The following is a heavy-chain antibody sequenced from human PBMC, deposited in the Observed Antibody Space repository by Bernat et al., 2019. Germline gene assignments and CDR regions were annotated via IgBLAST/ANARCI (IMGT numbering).Heavy chain of an antibody. CDR3: AKGHDYGDYNPPNWFDP. CDR1: GFTFSSYG. Sequence: QVQLVESGGGVVQPGRSLRLSCAASGFTFSSYGMHWVRQAPGKGLEWVAVISYDGSNKYYADSVKGRFTISRDNSKNTLYLQMNSLRAEDTAVYYCAKGHDYGDYNPPNWFDPWGQGTLVTVSS. V-gene: IGHV3-30*18. CDR2: ISYDGSNK. D-gene: IGHD4-17*01. J-gene: IGHJ5*02.